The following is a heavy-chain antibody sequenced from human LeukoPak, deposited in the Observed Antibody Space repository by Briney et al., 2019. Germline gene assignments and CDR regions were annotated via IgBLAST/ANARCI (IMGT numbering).Heavy chain of an antibody. Sequence: KPSETLSLTCTVSDGSISNTSYYWGWIRQTPGKGLEWIGSIYYSGSTYYNPSLKSRVTISVDTSKNQFSLKLSSVTAADTAVYYCARRATRDAFDIWGQGTMVTVSS. CDR1: DGSISNTSYY. V-gene: IGHV4-39*01. CDR2: IYYSGST. CDR3: ARRATRDAFDI. J-gene: IGHJ3*02.